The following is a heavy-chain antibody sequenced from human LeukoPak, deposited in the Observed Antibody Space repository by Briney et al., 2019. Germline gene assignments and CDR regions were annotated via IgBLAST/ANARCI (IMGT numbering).Heavy chain of an antibody. Sequence: GASVKVSCQASGYSFISYGISWVRQAPGQGLEWMGWIIVYNGDTHYAHKLQGRVTLTTDTSTTTAYMELSSLRSDDTAVYYCARVPSLLSFGQFSYDYWGQGTLVTVSS. V-gene: IGHV1-18*01. CDR3: ARVPSLLSFGQFSYDY. D-gene: IGHD3-10*01. CDR1: GYSFISYG. CDR2: IIVYNGDT. J-gene: IGHJ4*02.